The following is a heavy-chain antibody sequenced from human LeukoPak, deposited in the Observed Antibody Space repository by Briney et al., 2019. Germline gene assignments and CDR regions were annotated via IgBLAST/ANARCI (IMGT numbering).Heavy chain of an antibody. D-gene: IGHD2-2*01. CDR3: ARIPDTYCSSTSCYLDY. Sequence: GGSLRLSCAASGFTFSSYSMNWVRQAPGKGLEWVSSISSSGSYIYYADSVKGRFTISRDNAKNSLHLQMNSLRAEDTAVYYCARIPDTYCSSTSCYLDYWGQGTLVTVSS. CDR2: ISSSGSYI. V-gene: IGHV3-21*01. J-gene: IGHJ4*02. CDR1: GFTFSSYS.